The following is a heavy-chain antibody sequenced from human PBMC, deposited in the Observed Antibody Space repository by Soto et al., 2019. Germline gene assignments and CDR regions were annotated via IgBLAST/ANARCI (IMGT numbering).Heavy chain of an antibody. CDR3: TTGAILVRFLESSQADV. CDR1: GFTFSNAW. J-gene: IGHJ6*02. D-gene: IGHD3-3*01. V-gene: IGHV3-15*07. CDR2: IKSKTDGGTT. Sequence: EVQLVESGGGLVKPGGSLRLSCAASGFTFSNAWMNWVRQAPGKGLEWVGRIKSKTDGGTTDYAAPVKGRFTISRDDSKNTLYLQMNSVKTEDTAVYYCTTGAILVRFLESSQADVWGQGTTVTVSS.